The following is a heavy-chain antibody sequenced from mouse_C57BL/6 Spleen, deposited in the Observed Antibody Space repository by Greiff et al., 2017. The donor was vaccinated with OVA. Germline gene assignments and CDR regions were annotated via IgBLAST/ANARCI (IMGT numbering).Heavy chain of an antibody. V-gene: IGHV5-4*03. J-gene: IGHJ2*01. CDR2: ISDGGSYT. Sequence: EVKLVESGGGLVKPGGSLKLSCAASGFTFSSYAMSWVRQTPEKRLEWVATISDGGSYTYYPDNVKGRFTISRDNAKNNLYLQMSHLKSEDTAMYYCARRGGNYFDYWGQGTTLTVSS. D-gene: IGHD1-1*02. CDR3: ARRGGNYFDY. CDR1: GFTFSSYA.